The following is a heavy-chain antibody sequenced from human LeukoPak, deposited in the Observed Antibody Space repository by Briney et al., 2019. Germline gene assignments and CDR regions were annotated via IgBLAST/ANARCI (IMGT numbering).Heavy chain of an antibody. CDR1: GFTFISYA. Sequence: GGSLRLSCAASGFTFISYAMHWVRQAPGKGLEWVAVISYDGSNKYYADSVEGRFTISRDNSKNTLYLQMNSLRAEDTAVYYCVRDGRLRFFDYWGQGTLVTVSS. V-gene: IGHV3-30*04. CDR3: VRDGRLRFFDY. D-gene: IGHD5-12*01. CDR2: ISYDGSNK. J-gene: IGHJ4*02.